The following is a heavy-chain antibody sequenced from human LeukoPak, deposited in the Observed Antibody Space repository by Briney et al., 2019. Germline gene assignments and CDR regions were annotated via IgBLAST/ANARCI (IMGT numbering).Heavy chain of an antibody. CDR1: GFRIGDYY. D-gene: IGHD1-26*01. Sequence: KPGGSMRLSCAASGFRIGDYYMSWVRQAPGKALECISFISGSGGTVRYADSVRGRFTISRDNAGNSLYLQMTSLRVEDTAVYYCARESWANVDYWGQGTLVTVPS. CDR2: ISGSGGTV. J-gene: IGHJ4*02. CDR3: ARESWANVDY. V-gene: IGHV3-11*01.